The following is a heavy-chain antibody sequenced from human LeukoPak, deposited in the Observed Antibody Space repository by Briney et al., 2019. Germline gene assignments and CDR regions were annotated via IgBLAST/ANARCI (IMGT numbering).Heavy chain of an antibody. CDR2: IYYSGST. J-gene: IGHJ4*02. D-gene: IGHD1-14*01. CDR3: ARVSSHLGEPIDY. CDR1: GGSISSYY. Sequence: PSETLSLTCTVSGGSISSYYWSWIRQPPGKGLEWIGYIYYSGSTNYNPSLKSRVTISVDTSKNQFSLKLSSVTAADTAVYYCARVSSHLGEPIDYWGQGTLVTVSS. V-gene: IGHV4-59*01.